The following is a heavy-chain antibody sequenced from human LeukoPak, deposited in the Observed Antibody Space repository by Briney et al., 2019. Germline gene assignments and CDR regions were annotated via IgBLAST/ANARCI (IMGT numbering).Heavy chain of an antibody. CDR1: GFTFSSYS. CDR2: ISSSSSYI. J-gene: IGHJ6*02. D-gene: IGHD3-10*01. Sequence: GGSLRLSCAASGFTFSSYSMNWVRQAPGKGLEWVSSISSSSSYIYYADSVKGRFTISRDNAKNSLYLQMNSLRAEDTAVYYCARDSRGLLYGVDVWGQGTTVTVSS. CDR3: ARDSRGLLYGVDV. V-gene: IGHV3-21*01.